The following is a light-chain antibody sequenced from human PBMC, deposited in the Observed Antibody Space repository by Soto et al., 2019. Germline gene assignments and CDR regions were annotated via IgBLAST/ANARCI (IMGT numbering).Light chain of an antibody. V-gene: IGLV1-51*02. CDR3: GTWDTSLSAWV. CDR2: ENN. Sequence: QSVLTQPPSVSASPGQTVTISCSGSSSNIGNNNLSWCQQHQGTNPKLLIYENNKGPSGIPDRFSGSTSGTSATLGITARLPGDEAAYYCGTWDTSLSAWVFGGGTKVTVL. CDR1: SSNIGNNN. J-gene: IGLJ3*02.